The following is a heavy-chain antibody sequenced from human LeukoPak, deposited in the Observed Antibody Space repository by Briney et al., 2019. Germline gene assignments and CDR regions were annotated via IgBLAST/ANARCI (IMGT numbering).Heavy chain of an antibody. Sequence: PSETLSLTCAVPGYSISSGYYWGWIRQPPGKGREWIGSIYFTGTTYYNPSLKSRVTTSLDTSKNQFSLNLSSVTAADTAVYYCARKGYCSSGSCYLDYWGQGTLVTVSS. J-gene: IGHJ4*02. CDR3: ARKGYCSSGSCYLDY. CDR1: GYSISSGYY. CDR2: IYFTGTT. D-gene: IGHD2-15*01. V-gene: IGHV4-38-2*01.